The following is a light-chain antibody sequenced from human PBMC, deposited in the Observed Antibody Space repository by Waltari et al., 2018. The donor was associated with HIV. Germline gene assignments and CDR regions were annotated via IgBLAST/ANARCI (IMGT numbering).Light chain of an antibody. CDR1: RSNIGSNP. CDR2: SYS. CDR3: ASWEDSLHGPV. Sequence: QSVLTQPPSASGTPGQRVTISCSGTRSNIGSNPVEWYQQFPGTAPKLLIYSYSQPRSGVPYRISGAKSGTSASRSIGGLQSDDEADYYCASWEDSLHGPVFCGWTKLTVL. J-gene: IGLJ2*01. V-gene: IGLV1-44*01.